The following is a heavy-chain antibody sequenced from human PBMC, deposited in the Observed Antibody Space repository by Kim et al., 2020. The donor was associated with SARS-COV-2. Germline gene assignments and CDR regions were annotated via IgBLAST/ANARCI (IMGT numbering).Heavy chain of an antibody. D-gene: IGHD3-10*01. Sequence: AASVQGRFTISKDNSTNTLYLQMSSLRAEDTAVYYCANDFLGWFGDPSGYWGQGTLVTVSS. J-gene: IGHJ4*02. V-gene: IGHV3-23*03. CDR3: ANDFLGWFGDPSGY.